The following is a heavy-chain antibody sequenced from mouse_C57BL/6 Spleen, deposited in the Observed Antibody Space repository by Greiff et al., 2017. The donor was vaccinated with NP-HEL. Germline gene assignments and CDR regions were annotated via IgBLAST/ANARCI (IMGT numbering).Heavy chain of an antibody. CDR2: IDPETGGT. J-gene: IGHJ2*01. CDR3: TSYGSSLYFDY. V-gene: IGHV1-15*01. CDR1: GYTFTDYE. D-gene: IGHD1-1*01. Sequence: VKLMESGAELVRPGASVTLSCKASGYTFTDYEMHWVKQTPVHGLEWIGAIDPETGGTAYNQKFKGKAILTADKSSSTAYMGLRSLTSEDSAVYYCTSYGSSLYFDYWGQGTTLTVSS.